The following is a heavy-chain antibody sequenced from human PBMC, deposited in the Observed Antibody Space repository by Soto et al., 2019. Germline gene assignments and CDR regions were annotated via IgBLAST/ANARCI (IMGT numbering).Heavy chain of an antibody. V-gene: IGHV1-18*01. J-gene: IGHJ4*02. D-gene: IGHD3-22*01. CDR3: ARDFGGKRSYYDSSAYEYYFDY. CDR2: ISTYNGNT. CDR1: GYTFTSYG. Sequence: WASVKVSCKASGYTFTSYGISWVRQAPGQGLEWMGWISTYNGNTKYAQKLQGRVTMTTDTSTSKVYMELRSLRSDDTAVYYCARDFGGKRSYYDSSAYEYYFDYWGQGTLVTVSS.